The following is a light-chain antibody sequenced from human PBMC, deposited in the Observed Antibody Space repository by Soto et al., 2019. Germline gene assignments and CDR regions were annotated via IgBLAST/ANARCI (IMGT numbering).Light chain of an antibody. V-gene: IGKV1-33*01. J-gene: IGKJ4*01. CDR3: QQYDNLPLT. CDR2: GAS. CDR1: QDISNY. Sequence: DIQMTQSPSSLSASVGDRVTITCQASQDISNYLNWYQQKPGKAPKLLIYGASNLETGVPSRFSGSGSGTDFTFTISSLQHEDIATYYCQQYDNLPLTFGGGNKVDIK.